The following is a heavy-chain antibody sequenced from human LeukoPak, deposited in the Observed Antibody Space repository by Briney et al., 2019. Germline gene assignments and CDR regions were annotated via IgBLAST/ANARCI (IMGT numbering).Heavy chain of an antibody. Sequence: GESLKISCKGSGYSFTSYWIGWVRQMPGKGLEWMGIIYPGDSDTRYSPSSQGQVTISADKSISTAYLQWSSLKASDTAMYYCARHPGRITIFGVAPDYWGQGTLVTVSS. CDR2: IYPGDSDT. CDR1: GYSFTSYW. J-gene: IGHJ4*02. D-gene: IGHD3-3*01. CDR3: ARHPGRITIFGVAPDY. V-gene: IGHV5-51*01.